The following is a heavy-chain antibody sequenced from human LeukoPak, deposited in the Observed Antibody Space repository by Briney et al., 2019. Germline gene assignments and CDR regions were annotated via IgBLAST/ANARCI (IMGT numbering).Heavy chain of an antibody. V-gene: IGHV4-61*01. Sequence: SQTLSLTCTVSGGSISSGSYYWSWIRQSPGKGLEWIGYIYYTGSTTYNPSLKSRVTISADTSKNQFSLKLSSVTAADTAVYYCASRKLGNDYWGQGTLVTVSS. CDR1: GGSISSGSYY. D-gene: IGHD7-27*01. CDR2: IYYTGST. CDR3: ASRKLGNDY. J-gene: IGHJ4*02.